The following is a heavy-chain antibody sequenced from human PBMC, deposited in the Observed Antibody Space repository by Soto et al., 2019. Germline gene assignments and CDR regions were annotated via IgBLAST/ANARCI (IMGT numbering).Heavy chain of an antibody. CDR3: ARQINYTCDV. D-gene: IGHD1-7*01. J-gene: IGHJ4*02. CDR2: IKPGASDI. CDR1: EEAFDTPW. Sequence: PGVSLKISCEVAEEAFDTPWIGWVRQMPGKGLEWMGIIKPGASDIRYSPSFRGQVIISADAAVSTAYLQLNSLKASDTAIYYCARQINYTCDVGGQGTLGT. V-gene: IGHV5-51*01.